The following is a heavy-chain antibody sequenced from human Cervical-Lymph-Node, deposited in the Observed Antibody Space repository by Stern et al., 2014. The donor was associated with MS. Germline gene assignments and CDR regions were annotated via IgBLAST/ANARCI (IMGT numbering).Heavy chain of an antibody. CDR1: GFTFSTSA. D-gene: IGHD5/OR15-5a*01. CDR3: AKHRVYAGIRYSFDL. V-gene: IGHV3-23*04. J-gene: IGHJ2*01. Sequence: EVQLVESGGGLVQPGETLTLSCAGSGFTFSTSAMSWVRQAPGKGLEWVSLIRLSGDTNNADSVKGRVTLSRDKPKTKLHLQLIDLRADDTAVYYCAKHRVYAGIRYSFDLWGRGTLVTVSS. CDR2: IRLSGDT.